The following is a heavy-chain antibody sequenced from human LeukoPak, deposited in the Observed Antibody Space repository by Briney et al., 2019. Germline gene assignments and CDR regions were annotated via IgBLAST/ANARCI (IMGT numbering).Heavy chain of an antibody. Sequence: SETLSLTCTVSGGSISSSNYYWGWIRQPPGKGLEWIGTIYYSGNTYYNPSLKSRVTISVDTSKNQFSLKLSSVTAADTAVYSCARGDIPDFWGQGTLVTVSS. V-gene: IGHV4-39*01. J-gene: IGHJ4*02. CDR2: IYYSGNT. CDR1: GGSISSSNYY. D-gene: IGHD2-21*01. CDR3: ARGDIPDF.